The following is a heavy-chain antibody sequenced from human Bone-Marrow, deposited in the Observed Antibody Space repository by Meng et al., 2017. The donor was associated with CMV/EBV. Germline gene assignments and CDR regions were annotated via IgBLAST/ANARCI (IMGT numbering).Heavy chain of an antibody. CDR1: GFTFSDYY. J-gene: IGHJ4*02. CDR2: IKQDGSEK. V-gene: IGHV3-7*01. CDR3: ARVERSDDSRYRPFDY. D-gene: IGHD3-16*01. Sequence: GESLKISCAASGFTFSDYYMSWIRQAPGRGLEWVATIKQDGSEKDYGDSVKGRFTISRDNANNSLSLQLNYPRVEDTAIYYCARVERSDDSRYRPFDYWGQGSRVTVSS.